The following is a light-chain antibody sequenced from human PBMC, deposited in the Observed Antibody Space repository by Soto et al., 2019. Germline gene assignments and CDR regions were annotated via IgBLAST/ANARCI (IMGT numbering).Light chain of an antibody. Sequence: EIVLTQSPGTLSLSPGERATLSCRASQRVSSSYLAWYQQKPGQAPRLLIYGASSRATGIPDRFSGSGSGTDFTLTISRLEPEDLAVYYCQQYGSSPETFGQGTKVEIK. V-gene: IGKV3-20*01. CDR2: GAS. CDR3: QQYGSSPET. J-gene: IGKJ1*01. CDR1: QRVSSSY.